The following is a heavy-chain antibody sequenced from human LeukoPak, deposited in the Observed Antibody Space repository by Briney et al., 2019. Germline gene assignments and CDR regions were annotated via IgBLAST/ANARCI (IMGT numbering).Heavy chain of an antibody. CDR1: GFTFSSYE. CDR2: INWNGGST. V-gene: IGHV3-20*04. J-gene: IGHJ4*02. CDR3: ARAGSYSNARRYYFDY. Sequence: GGSLRLSCAASGFTFSSYEMNWVRQAPGKGLEWVSGINWNGGSTGYADSVKGRFTISRDNAKNSLYLQMNSLRAEDTALYYCARAGSYSNARRYYFDYWGQGTLVTVSS. D-gene: IGHD4-11*01.